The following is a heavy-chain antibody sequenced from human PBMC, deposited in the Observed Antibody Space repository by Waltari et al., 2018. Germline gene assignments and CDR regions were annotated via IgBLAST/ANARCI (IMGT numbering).Heavy chain of an antibody. V-gene: IGHV4-38-2*01. CDR2: IYHSGST. Sequence: QVQLQGSGPGLVKPSETLSLTCAVSGYSISSGYYWGWIRQPPGKGLEWIGSIYHSGSTYYNPSLKSRVTISVDTSKNQFSLKLSSVTAADTAVYYCARFLYYYDSSGYYFDYWGQGTLVTVSS. CDR1: GYSISSGYY. J-gene: IGHJ4*02. CDR3: ARFLYYYDSSGYYFDY. D-gene: IGHD3-22*01.